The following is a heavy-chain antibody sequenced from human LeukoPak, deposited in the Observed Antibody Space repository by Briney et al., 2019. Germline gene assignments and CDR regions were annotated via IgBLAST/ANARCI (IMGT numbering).Heavy chain of an antibody. CDR2: IKSKTDGGTT. D-gene: IGHD1-1*01. Sequence: NPGGSLRLSCAASGFTFINAWMTWVRQAPGQGLEWVGHIKSKTDGGTTDYGAPVKGRFTISRDDSKNTLYLQMNSLKNEDTAVYYCTTWAAWGTTRDYWGQGTLVTVSS. V-gene: IGHV3-15*01. CDR1: GFTFINAW. J-gene: IGHJ4*02. CDR3: TTWAAWGTTRDY.